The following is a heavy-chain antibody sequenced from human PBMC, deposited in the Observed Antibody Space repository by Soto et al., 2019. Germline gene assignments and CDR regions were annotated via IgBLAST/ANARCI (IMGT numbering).Heavy chain of an antibody. CDR1: GGSIRNSGYY. Sequence: QVQLQESGPGLVKPSQTLSLTCTVSGGSIRNSGYYWSWIRQHPGKGLECIGYISYSGSTDYAPSLSSSVTMSVDTSNNPFSLKLSDVTAADTSVSYCARDGVTKRDFYYDGMDVWCRGTTVTVSS. CDR3: ARDGVTKRDFYYDGMDV. D-gene: IGHD3-3*01. V-gene: IGHV4-31*03. CDR2: ISYSGST. J-gene: IGHJ6*02.